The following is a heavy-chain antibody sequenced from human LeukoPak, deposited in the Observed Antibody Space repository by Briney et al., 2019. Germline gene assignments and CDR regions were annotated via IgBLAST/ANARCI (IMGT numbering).Heavy chain of an antibody. V-gene: IGHV3-30*02. CDR1: GFTFSSYG. CDR2: IRYDGSNK. Sequence: PGGSLRLSCAASGFTFSSYGMHWLRQAPGKGLESVAFIRYDGSNKYYADSVEGRFTISRDNSKNTLYLQMNSLRAEDMALYYCAKDSSGWYFVYFQHWGQGILVTVSS. D-gene: IGHD6-19*01. CDR3: AKDSSGWYFVYFQH. J-gene: IGHJ1*01.